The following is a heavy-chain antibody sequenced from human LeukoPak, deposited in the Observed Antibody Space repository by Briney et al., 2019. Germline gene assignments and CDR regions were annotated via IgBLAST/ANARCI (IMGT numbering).Heavy chain of an antibody. CDR2: ISWNSGSI. CDR1: GFTYDDYA. Sequence: PGRSLRLSCAASGFTYDDYAMHWVRQAPGRGLEWVSGISWNSGSIGYADSVKGRFTISRDNAKNSLYLQMNSLRAEDTALYYCAKEDCGGSCYYDYWGQGTLVTVSS. V-gene: IGHV3-9*01. D-gene: IGHD2-15*01. CDR3: AKEDCGGSCYYDY. J-gene: IGHJ4*02.